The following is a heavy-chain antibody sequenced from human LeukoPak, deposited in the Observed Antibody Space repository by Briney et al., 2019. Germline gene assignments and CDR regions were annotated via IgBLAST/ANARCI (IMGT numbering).Heavy chain of an antibody. CDR3: ARDSFYGDFDAFDI. Sequence: GGSLRLSCAASGFTFSTAWMNWVRQAPGKGLEWVSGISGTGGSTYYADSVKGRFTISRDNSKNTLYLQMNSLRAEDTAVYYCARDSFYGDFDAFDIWGQGTMVTVSS. CDR1: GFTFSTAW. CDR2: ISGTGGST. V-gene: IGHV3-23*01. D-gene: IGHD4-17*01. J-gene: IGHJ3*02.